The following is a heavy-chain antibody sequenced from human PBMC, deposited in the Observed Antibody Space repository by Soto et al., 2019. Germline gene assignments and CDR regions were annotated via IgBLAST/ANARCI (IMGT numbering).Heavy chain of an antibody. CDR2: IKQDGSEK. J-gene: IGHJ6*03. CDR3: ARDVVTIFGVVTDSYYMDV. V-gene: IGHV3-7*01. D-gene: IGHD3-3*01. Sequence: PGGSLRLSCAASGFTFSSYWMSWVRQAPGKGLEWVANIKQDGSEKYYVDSVKGRFTISRDNAKNSLYLQMNSLRAEDTAVYYCARDVVTIFGVVTDSYYMDVWGKGTTVTVS. CDR1: GFTFSSYW.